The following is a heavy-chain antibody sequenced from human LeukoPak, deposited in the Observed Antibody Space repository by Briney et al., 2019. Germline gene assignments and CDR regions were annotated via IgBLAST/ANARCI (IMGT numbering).Heavy chain of an antibody. D-gene: IGHD1-26*01. V-gene: IGHV3-23*01. Sequence: GGSLRLSCAASGFTFSSYAMSWVRQAPGKGLEWVSAISGSGGSTYYADSVKGRFTISRDNSKNTLYLQMNSLRAEDTAVYYFAKGLVGATRGGFDYWGQGTLVTVSS. CDR1: GFTFSSYA. J-gene: IGHJ4*02. CDR3: AKGLVGATRGGFDY. CDR2: ISGSGGST.